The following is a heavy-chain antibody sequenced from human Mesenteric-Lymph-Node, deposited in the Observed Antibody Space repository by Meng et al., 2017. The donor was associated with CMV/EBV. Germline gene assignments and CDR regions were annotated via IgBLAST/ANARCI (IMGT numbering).Heavy chain of an antibody. CDR3: AEILRYFDWWWFDP. D-gene: IGHD3-9*01. V-gene: IGHV1-69*05. Sequence: SVKVSCKASGGTFSSYAISWVRQAPAQGLESMGGIIPIFGTPNYAQKFQGRVTITTDESTSTAYMELSSLRSEDTAVYYCAEILRYFDWWWFDPWGQGTLVTVSS. CDR1: GGTFSSYA. CDR2: IIPIFGTP. J-gene: IGHJ5*02.